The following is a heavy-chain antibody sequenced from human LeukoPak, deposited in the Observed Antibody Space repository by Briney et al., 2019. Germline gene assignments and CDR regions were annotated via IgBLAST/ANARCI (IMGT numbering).Heavy chain of an antibody. CDR2: IEPAGSDT. V-gene: IGHV3-7*01. CDR3: SRGGYSHAFDV. D-gene: IGHD2-15*01. CDR1: GFTFSAYW. Sequence: GGSLRLSCAASGFTFSAYWMTWVRLAPGKGLEWVANIEPAGSDTYYVDPVKGRFTISRDNAKNTLYLQMDSLRAEDTAVYYCSRGGYSHAFDVWGQGTMVTVSS. J-gene: IGHJ3*01.